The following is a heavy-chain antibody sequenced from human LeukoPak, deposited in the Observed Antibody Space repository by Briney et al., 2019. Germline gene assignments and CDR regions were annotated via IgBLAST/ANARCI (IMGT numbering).Heavy chain of an antibody. CDR3: ARDRHYYDFWSGYSTIDY. Sequence: PGGSLRLSCAASGFTFSSYWMHWVRQAPGKGLVWVSRINSDGSSTSYADSVKGRFTISRDNAKNTLYLQMNSLRAEDTAVYYCARDRHYYDFWSGYSTIDYWGQGTLVTVSS. CDR2: INSDGSST. J-gene: IGHJ4*02. CDR1: GFTFSSYW. V-gene: IGHV3-74*01. D-gene: IGHD3-3*01.